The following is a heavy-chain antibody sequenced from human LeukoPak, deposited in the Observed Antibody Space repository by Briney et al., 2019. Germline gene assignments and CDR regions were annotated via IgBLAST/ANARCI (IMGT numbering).Heavy chain of an antibody. V-gene: IGHV4-39*07. D-gene: IGHD1/OR15-1a*01. Sequence: SETLSLTCTVSGGSISSSSYYWGWIRQPPGKGLEWIGSIYYSGSTYYNPSLKSRVTISVDTSKNQISLKLSSVTAADTAVYYCARVKQVLFDYWGQGTLVTVSS. CDR2: IYYSGST. CDR1: GGSISSSSYY. CDR3: ARVKQVLFDY. J-gene: IGHJ4*02.